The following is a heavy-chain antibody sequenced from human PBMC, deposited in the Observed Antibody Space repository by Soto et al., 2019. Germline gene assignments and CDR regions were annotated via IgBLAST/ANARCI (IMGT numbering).Heavy chain of an antibody. CDR3: ASALYCSGGSCSFDP. V-gene: IGHV4-61*01. D-gene: IGHD2-15*01. J-gene: IGHJ5*02. CDR2: IYYTGST. CDR1: GGSVSSGNYY. Sequence: SETLSLTCTVSGGSVSSGNYYWSWIRQPPGKGLGWIGFIYYTGSTSYNPSLKSRVTISMDTSKNQFSLKLTSVTAADTAVYYCASALYCSGGSCSFDPWGQGTLVTVSS.